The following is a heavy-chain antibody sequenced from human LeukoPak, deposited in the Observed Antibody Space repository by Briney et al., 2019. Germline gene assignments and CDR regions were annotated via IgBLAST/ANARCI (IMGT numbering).Heavy chain of an antibody. Sequence: PGGSLRLSCAASGFTVSSIYMSWVRQAPGKGLEWVSVIYSGGSTYYADSVKGRFTISRDNSKNTLYLQMNSLRAEDTAVYYCARDNDSSGYYYPYYYMDVWGKGTTVTVSS. J-gene: IGHJ6*03. CDR3: ARDNDSSGYYYPYYYMDV. V-gene: IGHV3-66*02. CDR1: GFTVSSIY. D-gene: IGHD3-22*01. CDR2: IYSGGST.